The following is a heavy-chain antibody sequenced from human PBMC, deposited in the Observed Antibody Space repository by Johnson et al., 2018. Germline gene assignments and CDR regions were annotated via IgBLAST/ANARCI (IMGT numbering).Heavy chain of an antibody. Sequence: QVQLVQSGGGVVQPGRSLRLSCAASGFTFSSYGMHWVRQAPGTGLEGVAVISYDGSNKYYADSVKGRFTISRDKSKNPRYLEMNSMRAEDTAVYYCAKDRRAYHHLCYYYGMDVWGQGTTVTVSS. V-gene: IGHV3-30*18. CDR3: AKDRRAYHHLCYYYGMDV. CDR1: GFTFSSYG. D-gene: IGHD1-14*01. CDR2: ISYDGSNK. J-gene: IGHJ6*02.